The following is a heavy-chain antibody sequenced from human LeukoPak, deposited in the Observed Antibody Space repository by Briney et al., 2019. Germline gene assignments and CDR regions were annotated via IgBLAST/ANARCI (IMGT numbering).Heavy chain of an antibody. V-gene: IGHV1-69*01. Sequence: SVKVSCKASGGTFSSYAISWVRQAPGQGPEWMGGIIPIFGTANYAQKFQGRVTITADESTSTAYMELSSLRSEDTAVYYCARGDYYDSSGYYYDRYEYFQHWGQGTLVTVSS. D-gene: IGHD3-22*01. J-gene: IGHJ1*01. CDR1: GGTFSSYA. CDR3: ARGDYYDSSGYYYDRYEYFQH. CDR2: IIPIFGTA.